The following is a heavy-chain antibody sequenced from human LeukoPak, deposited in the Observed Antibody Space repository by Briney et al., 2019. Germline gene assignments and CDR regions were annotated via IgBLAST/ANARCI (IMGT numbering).Heavy chain of an antibody. V-gene: IGHV4-59*01. J-gene: IGHJ4*02. CDR1: GGSISNNY. CDR2: VYYSGST. CDR3: ARYFCSGTCYYFDY. D-gene: IGHD2-2*01. Sequence: TSETLSHTCTVSGGSISNNYWSWIRQPPGKGLEWIGYVYYSGSTNYNPSLKTRVTISVDTSKNQFSLKLSSVTAADTAVYYCARYFCSGTCYYFDYWGQGTLVTVSS.